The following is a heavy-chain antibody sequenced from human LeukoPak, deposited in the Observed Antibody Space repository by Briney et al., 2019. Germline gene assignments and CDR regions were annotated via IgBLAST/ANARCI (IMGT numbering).Heavy chain of an antibody. Sequence: SSETLSLTCTVSGYSISSGYYWGWIRQPPGKGLEWIGYIYYSGSTYYNPSLKSRVTISVDTPKNQFSLKLSSVTAADTAVYYCASLAGNYYYYGMDVWGQGTTVTVSS. CDR3: ASLAGNYYYYGMDV. CDR1: GYSISSGYY. CDR2: IYYSGST. V-gene: IGHV4-38-2*02. J-gene: IGHJ6*02.